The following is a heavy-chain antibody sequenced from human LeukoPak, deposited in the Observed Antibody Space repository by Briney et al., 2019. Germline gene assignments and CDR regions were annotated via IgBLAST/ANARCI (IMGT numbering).Heavy chain of an antibody. CDR1: GFTFSSYA. J-gene: IGHJ3*02. Sequence: GRSLRLSCAASGFTFSSYAMHWVSQAPGKGLEWVAVISYDGSNKYYADSVKGRFTISRDNSKNTLYLQMNSLRAEDTAVYYCARGFGDSKKLTYYYDSSGYYYGAFDIWGQGTMVTVSS. V-gene: IGHV3-30-3*01. CDR2: ISYDGSNK. CDR3: ARGFGDSKKLTYYYDSSGYYYGAFDI. D-gene: IGHD3-22*01.